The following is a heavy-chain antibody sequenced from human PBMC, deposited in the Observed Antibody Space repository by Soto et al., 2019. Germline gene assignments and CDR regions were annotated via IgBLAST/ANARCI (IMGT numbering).Heavy chain of an antibody. J-gene: IGHJ6*02. CDR3: VKDRVPGAYGHYYGMDV. Sequence: GGSLRLSCRVSGFTFNNSGMHWVRQAPGKGLEWMAVISYDGSEKHYADSMKGRLTISRDNSKDTLHLQMNSLRAEDTAIYFCVKDRVPGAYGHYYGMDVWGQGTTVTVSS. D-gene: IGHD5-12*01. V-gene: IGHV3-30*18. CDR1: GFTFNNSG. CDR2: ISYDGSEK.